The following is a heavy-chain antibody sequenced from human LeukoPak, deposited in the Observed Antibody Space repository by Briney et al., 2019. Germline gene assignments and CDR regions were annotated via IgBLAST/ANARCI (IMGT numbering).Heavy chain of an antibody. CDR2: ISSSSSYI. D-gene: IGHD6-19*01. CDR1: GVTFRNEP. CDR3: ARGEQWLVLPPFDY. V-gene: IGHV3-21*01. Sequence: PGGSLRLSCEASGVTFRNEPISWVRQAPGKGLEWVSSISSSSSYIYYADSVKGRFTISRDNAKNSLYLQMNSLRAEDTAVYYCARGEQWLVLPPFDYWGQGTLVTVSS. J-gene: IGHJ4*02.